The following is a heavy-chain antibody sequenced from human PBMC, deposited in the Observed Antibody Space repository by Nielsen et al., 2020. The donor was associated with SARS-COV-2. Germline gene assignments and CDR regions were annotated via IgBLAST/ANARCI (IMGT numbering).Heavy chain of an antibody. CDR3: ARDMSIAGRPAEAYYHYYGMDV. J-gene: IGHJ6*02. CDR2: ISSSGSTI. Sequence: GESLKISCAASVFTFSDYYMSWIRQAPGKGLEWVSYISSSGSTIDYADSVKGRFTISRDNAKKSLYLQMNSLRAEDTAVYYCARDMSIAGRPAEAYYHYYGMDVWGQGTTVTVSS. D-gene: IGHD6-6*01. V-gene: IGHV3-11*01. CDR1: VFTFSDYY.